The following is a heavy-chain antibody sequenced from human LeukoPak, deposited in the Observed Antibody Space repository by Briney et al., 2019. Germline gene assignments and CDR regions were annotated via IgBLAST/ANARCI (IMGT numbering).Heavy chain of an antibody. Sequence: PSETLSLTCRVDGESFSGYYWIWIRQPPGKGLEWIGEIYHSGSTNYNPSLKSRVTISVDKSKNQFSLKLSSVTAADTAVYYCARGRALGYCSSTSCDDAFDIWGQGTMVTVSS. CDR1: GESFSGYY. CDR3: ARGRALGYCSSTSCDDAFDI. CDR2: IYHSGST. J-gene: IGHJ3*02. V-gene: IGHV4-34*01. D-gene: IGHD2-2*01.